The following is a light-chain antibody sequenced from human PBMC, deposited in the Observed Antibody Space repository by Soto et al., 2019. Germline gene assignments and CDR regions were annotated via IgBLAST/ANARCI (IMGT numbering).Light chain of an antibody. J-gene: IGKJ1*01. CDR1: QSISSW. V-gene: IGKV1-5*03. CDR2: KAS. CDR3: QHYNSYSEA. Sequence: DIQMTQSPSTLSASVGDRVTITCRASQSISSWLAWYQQKSGKAPKLLINKASSLESGVPSRFSGSGSGTEFTLTISSLQPDDFATYYCQHYNSYSEAFGQGTKVDIK.